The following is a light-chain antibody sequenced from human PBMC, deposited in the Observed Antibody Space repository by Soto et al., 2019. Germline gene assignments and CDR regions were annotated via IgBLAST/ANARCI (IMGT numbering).Light chain of an antibody. CDR2: RNN. V-gene: IGLV1-47*01. J-gene: IGLJ1*01. CDR1: TSNIGSNY. CDR3: ATWDASLNGFYV. Sequence: QSVLTQPPSASVTPGQGFTISCSGSTSNIGSNYVYWYQQLPGTAPKLLIYRNNQRPSGVPDRFSGSKSGTSDSLAISGLRSDDEADYFCATWDASLNGFYVFGTGTKVTVL.